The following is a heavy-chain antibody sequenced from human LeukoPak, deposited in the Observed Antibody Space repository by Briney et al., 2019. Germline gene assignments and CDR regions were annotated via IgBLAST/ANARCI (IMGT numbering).Heavy chain of an antibody. D-gene: IGHD5-24*01. CDR2: IYGGGNI. J-gene: IGHJ4*02. Sequence: GGSLRLSCAASGFTVSSNYMNWVRRAPGKGLEWVSVIYGGGNIYYADSVKGRFTISRDNSKNTLYLQMNSLRAEDTAVYYCARGAGYNYPYYFDYWGQGTLVTVSS. CDR1: GFTVSSNY. CDR3: ARGAGYNYPYYFDY. V-gene: IGHV3-53*01.